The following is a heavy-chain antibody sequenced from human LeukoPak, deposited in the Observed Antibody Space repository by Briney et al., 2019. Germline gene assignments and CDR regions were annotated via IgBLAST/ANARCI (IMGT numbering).Heavy chain of an antibody. CDR3: ARVGSRDYVWGSYRALYYFDY. J-gene: IGHJ4*02. Sequence: SQTLSLTCTVSGGSISSGGYYWSWIRQHPGKGREWIGYIYYSGSTYYNPSLKSRVTISVDTSKNQFSLKLSSVTAADTAVYYCARVGSRDYVWGSYRALYYFDYWGQGTLVTVSS. CDR2: IYYSGST. CDR1: GGSISSGGYY. V-gene: IGHV4-31*03. D-gene: IGHD3-16*02.